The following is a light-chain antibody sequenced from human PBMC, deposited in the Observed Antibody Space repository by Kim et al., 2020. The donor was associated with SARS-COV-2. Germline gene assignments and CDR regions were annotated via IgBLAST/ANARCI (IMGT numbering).Light chain of an antibody. CDR3: NSRRGSSDDHVL. Sequence: SSELTQDPAVSVALGQTVRITCQGDSLRTYYASWYQLKPGQAPLLLIYDKNIRISGIPDRFSGSSSGNTASLTITAAQAEDEADYYCNSRRGSSDDHVLFGGGTQLTVL. J-gene: IGLJ2*01. CDR1: SLRTYY. CDR2: DKN. V-gene: IGLV3-19*01.